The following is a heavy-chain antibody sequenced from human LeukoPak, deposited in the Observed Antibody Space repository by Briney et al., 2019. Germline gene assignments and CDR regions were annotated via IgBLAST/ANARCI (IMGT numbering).Heavy chain of an antibody. J-gene: IGHJ6*02. D-gene: IGHD3-3*01. CDR1: GYTFTIYA. Sequence: ASVKVSCTSSGYTFTIYAMNWERQAPRQRLEWMGWINAGNCNTKYSQKFQGRVKMTADEFTSTAYMELSSLRSEDTAVYYCARDLDFWSGLPGYYDGMDVWGQGTTVTVSS. CDR2: INAGNCNT. CDR3: ARDLDFWSGLPGYYDGMDV. V-gene: IGHV1-3*01.